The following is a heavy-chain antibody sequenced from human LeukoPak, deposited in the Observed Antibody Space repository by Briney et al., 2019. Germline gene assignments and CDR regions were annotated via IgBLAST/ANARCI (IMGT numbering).Heavy chain of an antibody. CDR2: IYYSGST. Sequence: NPSETLSLTCTVSGGSTSTSNFYWGWIRLPPGKGLEWIGSIYYSGSTSYNPSLKSRVTISVDTSKNHFSLKLSSVTAADTAVYYRARHPLRPRQLWSQPSPDNWFDPWGQGTLVTVSS. J-gene: IGHJ5*02. CDR3: ARHPLRPRQLWSQPSPDNWFDP. CDR1: GGSTSTSNFY. V-gene: IGHV4-39*01. D-gene: IGHD5-18*01.